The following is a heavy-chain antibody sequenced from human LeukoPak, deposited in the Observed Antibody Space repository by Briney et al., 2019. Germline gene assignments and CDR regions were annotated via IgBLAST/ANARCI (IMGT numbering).Heavy chain of an antibody. CDR3: AKDSYDFWSGYYPIDY. D-gene: IGHD3-3*01. CDR1: GFTFSSYA. CDR2: ISGSGGST. V-gene: IGHV3-23*01. Sequence: GSLRLSCAASGFTFSSYAMSWVRQAPGKGLEWVSAISGSGGSTYYADSVKGRFTISRDNSKNTLYLQMNSLRAEDTAVYYCAKDSYDFWSGYYPIDYWGQGTLVTVSS. J-gene: IGHJ4*02.